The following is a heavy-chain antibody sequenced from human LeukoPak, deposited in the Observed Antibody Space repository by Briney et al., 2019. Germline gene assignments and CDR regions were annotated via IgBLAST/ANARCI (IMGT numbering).Heavy chain of an antibody. J-gene: IGHJ4*02. Sequence: SETLSLTCTVSGGSISSYYWSWIRQPPGKGLEWMGYIYYSGSTNYTPSLKSRVTISVDTSKNQFSLKLRSVTAADTAVYYCARGSEGSWFGELSLDYWGQGNLVTVSS. V-gene: IGHV4-59*01. CDR3: ARGSEGSWFGELSLDY. CDR2: IYYSGST. D-gene: IGHD3-10*01. CDR1: GGSISSYY.